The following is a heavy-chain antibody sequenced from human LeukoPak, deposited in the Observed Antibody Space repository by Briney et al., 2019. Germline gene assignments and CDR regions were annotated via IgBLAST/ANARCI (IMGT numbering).Heavy chain of an antibody. CDR2: INPNSGGT. V-gene: IGHV1-2*02. CDR1: GYTFTGYY. J-gene: IGHJ4*02. Sequence: ASVKVSCKASGYTFTGYYMHWVRQATGQGLEWMGWINPNSGGTNYAQKFQGRVTMTRDTSISTAYMELSRLRSDDTAVYYCARSRYSGYDRALDYWGQGTLVTVSS. CDR3: ARSRYSGYDRALDY. D-gene: IGHD5-12*01.